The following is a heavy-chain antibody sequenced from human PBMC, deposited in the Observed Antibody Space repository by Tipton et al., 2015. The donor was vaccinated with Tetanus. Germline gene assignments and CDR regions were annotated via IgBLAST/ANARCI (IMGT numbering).Heavy chain of an antibody. D-gene: IGHD5-18*01. CDR1: GGSISSGDYY. Sequence: TLSLTCTVSGGSISSGDYYWSWIRQPPGEGLEWIGYIYHSGTTYYNPSLKSRVTISVDTSKNQFSLNLTSVTAADTAVYYCASSVGQLWFWGQGSLVTVSS. V-gene: IGHV4-30-4*01. J-gene: IGHJ4*01. CDR2: IYHSGTT. CDR3: ASSVGQLWF.